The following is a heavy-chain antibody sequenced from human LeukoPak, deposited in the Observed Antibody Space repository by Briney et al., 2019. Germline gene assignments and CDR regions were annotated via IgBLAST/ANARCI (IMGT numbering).Heavy chain of an antibody. CDR2: ISYDGSNK. CDR1: GFTFSSYG. CDR3: AKFHVLRFLEWLPYFQH. V-gene: IGHV3-30*18. J-gene: IGHJ1*01. Sequence: PGGSLRLSCAASGFTFSSYGMHWVRQAPGKGLEWVAVISYDGSNKYYADSVKGRFTISRDNSKNTLYLQMNSLRAEDTAVYYCAKFHVLRFLEWLPYFQHWGQGTLVTVSS. D-gene: IGHD3-3*01.